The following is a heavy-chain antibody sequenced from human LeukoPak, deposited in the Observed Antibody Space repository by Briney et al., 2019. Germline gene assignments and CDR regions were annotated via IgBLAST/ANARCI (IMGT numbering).Heavy chain of an antibody. D-gene: IGHD6-13*01. CDR3: ARDLGTDQQLIFFDY. V-gene: IGHV1-18*04. CDR2: ISAYSGNT. J-gene: IGHJ4*02. Sequence: ASVKVSCKASGYTFTSFGISWVRQAPGQGLEWMGWISAYSGNTNYAQKLQGRVTMTTDTSTSTAYMELRSLRSDDTAVYYCARDLGTDQQLIFFDYWGQGTLVTVSS. CDR1: GYTFTSFG.